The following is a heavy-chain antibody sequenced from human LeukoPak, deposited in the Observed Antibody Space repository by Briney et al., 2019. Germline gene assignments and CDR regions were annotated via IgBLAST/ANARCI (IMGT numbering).Heavy chain of an antibody. J-gene: IGHJ6*03. V-gene: IGHV4-39*01. CDR2: IYYSGST. CDR3: ARHEDYCYYMDV. Sequence: PSETLSLTCTVSGGSISSSSYYWGWIRQPPGKGLEWIGSIYYSGSTYYNPSLKSRVTISVDTSKNQFSLKLSSVTAADTAVYYCARHEDYCYYMDVWGKGTTVTVSS. CDR1: GGSISSSSYY.